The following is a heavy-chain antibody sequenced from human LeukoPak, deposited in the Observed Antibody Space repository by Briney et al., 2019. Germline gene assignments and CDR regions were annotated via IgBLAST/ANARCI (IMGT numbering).Heavy chain of an antibody. V-gene: IGHV3-23*01. D-gene: IGHD6-13*01. CDR3: ARGQYSSSWTGNWFDP. Sequence: PGGSLRLSCAASGFTFSSYARSWVRQAPGKGLEWVSAISGSGGSTYYADSVKGRFTISRDNSKNTLYLQMNSLRAEDTAVYYCARGQYSSSWTGNWFDPWGQGTLVTVSS. J-gene: IGHJ5*02. CDR2: ISGSGGST. CDR1: GFTFSSYA.